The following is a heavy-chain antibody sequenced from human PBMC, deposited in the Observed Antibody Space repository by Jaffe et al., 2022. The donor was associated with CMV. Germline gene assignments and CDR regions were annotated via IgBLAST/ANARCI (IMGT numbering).Heavy chain of an antibody. D-gene: IGHD2-15*01. Sequence: QVQLVQSGAEVKKPGASVKVSCKASGYTFTSYGISWVRQAPGQGLEWMGWISAYNGNTNYAQKLQGRVTMTTDTSTSTAYMELRSLRSDDTAVYYCARDPPPHYCSGGSCYVIYYYGMDVWGQGTTVTVSS. J-gene: IGHJ6*02. V-gene: IGHV1-18*01. CDR1: GYTFTSYG. CDR3: ARDPPPHYCSGGSCYVIYYYGMDV. CDR2: ISAYNGNT.